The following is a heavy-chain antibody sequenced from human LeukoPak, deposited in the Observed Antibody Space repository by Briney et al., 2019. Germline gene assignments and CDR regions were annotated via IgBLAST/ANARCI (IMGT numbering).Heavy chain of an antibody. J-gene: IGHJ4*02. D-gene: IGHD2-15*01. CDR1: GYRFSDYY. CDR3: ARGYCSGGSCYHFDS. Sequence: ASVKVSCKASGYRFSDYYMHWVRQAPGQGLEWMGWVNSNSGGTHYAQNFEGRVTMTRDTSISTAYMELSRLKIDDTALYYCARGYCSGGSCYHFDSWGQGTLVTVSP. V-gene: IGHV1-2*02. CDR2: VNSNSGGT.